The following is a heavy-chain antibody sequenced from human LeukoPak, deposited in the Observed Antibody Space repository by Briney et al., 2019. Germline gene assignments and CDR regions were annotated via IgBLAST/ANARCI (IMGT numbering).Heavy chain of an antibody. J-gene: IGHJ6*03. D-gene: IGHD5-18*01. Sequence: ASVKVSCKASGYTFTSYDIIWVRQATGQGLEWMGWMNPNSGNTGYAQKFQGRVTITRNTSISTAYMELSSLRSEDTAVYYCARGGSYGRYYYYYYMDVWGKGTTVTVSS. CDR3: ARGGSYGRYYYYYYMDV. CDR2: MNPNSGNT. CDR1: GYTFTSYD. V-gene: IGHV1-8*03.